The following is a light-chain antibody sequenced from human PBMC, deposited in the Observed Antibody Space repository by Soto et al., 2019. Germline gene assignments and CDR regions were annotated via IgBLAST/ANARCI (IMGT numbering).Light chain of an antibody. J-gene: IGKJ1*01. CDR3: QQGYSNPWT. Sequence: DIQMTQSPSTLSASVGDRVTISCRASQSISNWLAWYQQKPGKAPKLLLYKASSLESGVPSRFSGRGSGTDFTLTVESLQPEDFATYYCQQGYSNPWTFGQGTKVDIK. CDR2: KAS. V-gene: IGKV1-5*03. CDR1: QSISNW.